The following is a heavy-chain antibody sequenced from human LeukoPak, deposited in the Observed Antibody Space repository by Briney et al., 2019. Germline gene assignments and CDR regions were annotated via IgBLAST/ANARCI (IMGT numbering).Heavy chain of an antibody. J-gene: IGHJ3*02. Sequence: GGSLRLSCAASGFTFSSYEMNWVRQAPGKGLEWVSYISSSGSTIYYAGSVKGRFTISRDNAKNSLYLQMNSLRAEDTAVYYCARSSIAAAGRDAFDIWGQGTMVTVSS. CDR1: GFTFSSYE. D-gene: IGHD6-13*01. CDR3: ARSSIAAAGRDAFDI. V-gene: IGHV3-48*03. CDR2: ISSSGSTI.